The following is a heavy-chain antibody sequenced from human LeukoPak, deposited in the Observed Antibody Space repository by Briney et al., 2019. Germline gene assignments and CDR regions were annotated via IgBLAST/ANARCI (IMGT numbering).Heavy chain of an antibody. CDR1: GFTFRSYG. CDR2: IAYDGSNK. J-gene: IGHJ4*02. V-gene: IGHV3-30*18. CDR3: ANPRLAAAGPC. D-gene: IGHD6-13*01. Sequence: GGSLRLSCAASGFTFRSYGMHWVRQAPGKGLEWVAVIAYDGSNKYYADSVKGRFTISRDSSKNTLYLQMNSLRAEDTAVYYCANPRLAAAGPCWGQGTLVTVSS.